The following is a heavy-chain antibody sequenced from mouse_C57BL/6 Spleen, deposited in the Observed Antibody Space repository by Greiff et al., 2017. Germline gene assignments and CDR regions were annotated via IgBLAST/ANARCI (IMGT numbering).Heavy chain of an antibody. CDR3: ARPYYYGSSSPWFAY. D-gene: IGHD1-1*01. CDR2: IYPGDGDT. V-gene: IGHV1-80*01. J-gene: IGHJ3*01. Sequence: VQLQQSGAELVKPGASVKISCKASGYAFSSYWMNWVKQRPGKGLEWIGQIYPGDGDTNYNGKFKGKATLTADKSSSTAYMQLSSLTSEDSAVYFCARPYYYGSSSPWFAYWGQGTLGTVSA. CDR1: GYAFSSYW.